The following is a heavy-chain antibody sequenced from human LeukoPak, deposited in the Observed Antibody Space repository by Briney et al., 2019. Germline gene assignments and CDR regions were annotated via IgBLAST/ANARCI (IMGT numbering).Heavy chain of an antibody. CDR3: ARGPGCSSTSCYTIVPCPFDY. CDR1: GYTFTSYG. Sequence: ASVKVSCKASGYTFTSYGISWVRQAPGQGLEWMGWISAYNGNTNYAQKLQGRVTITADESTSTAYMELSSLRSEDTAVYYCARGPGCSSTSCYTIVPCPFDYWGQGTLVTVSS. CDR2: ISAYNGNT. J-gene: IGHJ4*02. V-gene: IGHV1-18*01. D-gene: IGHD2-2*02.